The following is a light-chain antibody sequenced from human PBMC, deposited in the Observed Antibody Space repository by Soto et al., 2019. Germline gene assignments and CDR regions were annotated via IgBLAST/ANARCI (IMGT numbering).Light chain of an antibody. CDR2: AAS. CDR3: QQSYSIPSIN. CDR1: QSISSY. J-gene: IGKJ5*01. V-gene: IGKV1-39*01. Sequence: DIQMTHAPSSLPASVGDRVTITCLASQSISSYLNWYQHKPGKAPKLLIYAASSLQSGVPSRFIGSGSGTDFTLTISSLQPEDFATYYCQQSYSIPSINFGQGTRLEIK.